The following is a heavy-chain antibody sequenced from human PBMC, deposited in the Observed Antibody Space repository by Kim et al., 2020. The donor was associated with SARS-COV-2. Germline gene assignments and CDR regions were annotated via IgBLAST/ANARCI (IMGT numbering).Heavy chain of an antibody. V-gene: IGHV3-74*03. CDR3: GRDLGYTYLDY. CDR1: GFTFNTYW. CDR2: LKDDSTIS. Sequence: GGSLRLSCTASGFTFNTYWMHWVRQAPFPGLLLLSPLKDDSTISTYADSVKGRFTISRDNAKNALYLQIDSLRVEDTARYYCGRDLGYTYLDYWGQGTLVTVSS. J-gene: IGHJ4*02. D-gene: IGHD5-12*01.